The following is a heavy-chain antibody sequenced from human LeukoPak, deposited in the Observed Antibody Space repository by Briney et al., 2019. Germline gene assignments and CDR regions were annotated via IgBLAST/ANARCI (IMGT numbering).Heavy chain of an antibody. V-gene: IGHV4-59*12. CDR3: ARVSVVYGGRGWFDP. J-gene: IGHJ5*02. CDR2: IYYSGSI. Sequence: SETLSLTCIVSGGSISGYYWSWIRQPPGKGLEWIGYIYYSGSINYNPSLESRVTISVDTSKNQFSLKLSSVTAADTAVYYCARVSVVYGGRGWFDPWGQGTLVTVSS. CDR1: GGSISGYY. D-gene: IGHD4-23*01.